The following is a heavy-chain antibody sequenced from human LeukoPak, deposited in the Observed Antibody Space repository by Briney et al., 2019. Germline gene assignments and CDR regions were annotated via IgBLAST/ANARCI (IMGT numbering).Heavy chain of an antibody. CDR1: GFTFSSYW. D-gene: IGHD4-11*01. CDR2: INGDGRNI. Sequence: GGSLRLSCVASGFTFSSYWMHWARQDPRKGLVWVSRINGDGRNINYADSVRGRFTISRDNAKMSLYLQMNSLRVEDTAVYYCATYSTRNAREFQSWGQGTLVTVSS. J-gene: IGHJ1*01. CDR3: ATYSTRNAREFQS. V-gene: IGHV3-74*01.